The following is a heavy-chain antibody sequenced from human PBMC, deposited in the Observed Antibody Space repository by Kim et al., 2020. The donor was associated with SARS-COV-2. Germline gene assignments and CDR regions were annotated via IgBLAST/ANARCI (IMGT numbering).Heavy chain of an antibody. CDR3: ARVNGGDFWSGYYGNYYYYGMDV. CDR2: ISAYNGNT. D-gene: IGHD3-3*01. Sequence: ASVKVSCKASGYTFTSYGISWVRQAPGQGLEWMGWISAYNGNTNYAQKLQGRVTMTTDTSTSTAYMELRSLRSDDTAVYYCARVNGGDFWSGYYGNYYYYGMDVWGQGTTVTVSS. CDR1: GYTFTSYG. V-gene: IGHV1-18*01. J-gene: IGHJ6*02.